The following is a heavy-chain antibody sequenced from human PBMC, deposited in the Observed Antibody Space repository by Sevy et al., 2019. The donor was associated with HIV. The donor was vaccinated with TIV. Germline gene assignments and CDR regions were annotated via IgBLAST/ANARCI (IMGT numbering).Heavy chain of an antibody. Sequence: GGSLRLSCAASGFTFNDYYMTWIRQAPGKGLEWVSYISNSGNTIKYAASLKRRCTSSRDNAKNSLYLQMNSRRAEDTAVYYCARDVSSSRGDLDNWGQGTLVTVSS. V-gene: IGHV3-11*01. D-gene: IGHD6-13*01. CDR1: GFTFNDYY. J-gene: IGHJ4*02. CDR3: ARDVSSSRGDLDN. CDR2: ISNSGNTI.